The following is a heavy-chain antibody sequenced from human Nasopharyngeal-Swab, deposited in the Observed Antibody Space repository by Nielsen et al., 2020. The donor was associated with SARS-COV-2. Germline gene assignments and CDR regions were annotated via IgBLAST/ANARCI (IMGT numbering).Heavy chain of an antibody. J-gene: IGHJ1*01. Sequence: GESLKISCAASGFTFNNFWMHWIRQSPGKGLECVSFIKSDGSITNYADSVKGRFTISRDNAQNTLFLQMNSLRVEDTAVYYCVRGGDGYRPVFQHWGQGTLVTVSS. V-gene: IGHV3-74*01. CDR1: GFTFNNFW. CDR3: VRGGDGYRPVFQH. CDR2: IKSDGSIT. D-gene: IGHD5-24*01.